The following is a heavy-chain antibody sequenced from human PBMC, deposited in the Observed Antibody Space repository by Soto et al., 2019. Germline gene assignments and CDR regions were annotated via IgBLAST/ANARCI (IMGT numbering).Heavy chain of an antibody. D-gene: IGHD2-15*01. CDR3: AWAYCSGGTCHSSEYFQH. CDR2: IAPGADYT. Sequence: EVQLLESGGRLVQPGGSLRLSCAASGFTFNIHAMSWVRQAPGKGLQWVSTIAPGADYTNYAESVRGRFAISRDNSRNTVYLHMNNLRAEDTAVYYCAWAYCSGGTCHSSEYFQHWGQGTLVTVSP. CDR1: GFTFNIHA. J-gene: IGHJ1*01. V-gene: IGHV3-23*01.